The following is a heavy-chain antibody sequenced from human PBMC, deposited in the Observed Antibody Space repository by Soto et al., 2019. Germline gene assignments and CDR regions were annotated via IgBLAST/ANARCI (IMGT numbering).Heavy chain of an antibody. CDR2: IYYTGST. D-gene: IGHD4-17*01. J-gene: IGHJ5*02. CDR1: GGSITSGGYY. V-gene: IGHV4-31*03. Sequence: QVQMQESGPGLVKPSQTLSLTCSVSGGSITSGGYYWTWIRQHPEKGLEWIGYIYYTGSTNYNPSLRSRVTISRDTSKKQFSLKRSSVTAADTAVYYCARAGDYTDYFRFDPWGQGTLVTVSS. CDR3: ARAGDYTDYFRFDP.